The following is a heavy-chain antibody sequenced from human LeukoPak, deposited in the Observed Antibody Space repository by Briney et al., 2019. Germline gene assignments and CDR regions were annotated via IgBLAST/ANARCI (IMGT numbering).Heavy chain of an antibody. CDR3: AREALPNGVWRVGWFDP. J-gene: IGHJ5*02. CDR1: GGSISSGSYF. D-gene: IGHD2-8*01. Sequence: SETLSLTCTVSGGSISSGSYFWSWIRQSAGRGLEWIGRIDSSGNINYNPSLKSRVTMSLDTSKNQFSLKLSSVTAADTAVYYCAREALPNGVWRVGWFDPWGQGTLVTVFS. V-gene: IGHV4-61*02. CDR2: IDSSGNI.